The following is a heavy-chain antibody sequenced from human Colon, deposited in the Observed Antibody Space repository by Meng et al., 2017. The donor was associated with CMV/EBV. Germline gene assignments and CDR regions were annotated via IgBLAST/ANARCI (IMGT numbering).Heavy chain of an antibody. V-gene: IGHV3-11*01. Sequence: ASGFSFNDYSMRWLRQAPGKGLEWISYISSSGRTIYYADSVRGRFTISRDNARNSLFLQMNTLRADDTAVYYCVRTPAAATGWFDPWGQGTLVTVSS. J-gene: IGHJ5*02. CDR1: GFSFNDYS. CDR2: ISSSGRTI. CDR3: VRTPAAATGWFDP. D-gene: IGHD6-13*01.